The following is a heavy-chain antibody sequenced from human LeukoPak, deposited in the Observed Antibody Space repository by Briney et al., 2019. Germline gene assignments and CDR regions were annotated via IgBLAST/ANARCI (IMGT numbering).Heavy chain of an antibody. Sequence: PSETLSLTCAVYGGSFSGYYWSWVRQPPGKGLEWIGEINHNGSNNYYPSLKSRVTISVRTSTNQFFLKLRSVTGAEAAVYYCARGPARAYYDSSGYFLLGGYYMDVWGKETTVTVSS. V-gene: IGHV4-34*01. CDR1: GGSFSGYY. CDR2: INHNGSN. D-gene: IGHD3-22*01. CDR3: ARGPARAYYDSSGYFLLGGYYMDV. J-gene: IGHJ6*03.